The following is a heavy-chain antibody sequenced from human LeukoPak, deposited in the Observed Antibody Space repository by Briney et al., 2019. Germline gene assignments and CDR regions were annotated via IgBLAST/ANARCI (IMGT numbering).Heavy chain of an antibody. D-gene: IGHD3-10*01. Sequence: GGSLRLSCAASGFSFSSYGMYWVRQAPGKGLEWVAFIRYDGSKKYYADSVKGRFTISRDNAKNSLYLQMNSLRAEDTAVYYCARDRNYYGSGSIGYFDYWGQGTLVTVSS. CDR1: GFSFSSYG. CDR3: ARDRNYYGSGSIGYFDY. CDR2: IRYDGSKK. V-gene: IGHV3-30*02. J-gene: IGHJ4*02.